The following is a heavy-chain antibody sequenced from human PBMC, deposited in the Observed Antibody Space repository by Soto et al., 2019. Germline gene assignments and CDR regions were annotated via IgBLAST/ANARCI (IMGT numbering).Heavy chain of an antibody. V-gene: IGHV1-2*04. J-gene: IGHJ4*02. CDR2: INPNSGGT. CDR1: GYTFTGYY. Sequence: GASVKVSCKASGYTFTGYYMHWVRQAPGQGLEWMGWINPNSGGTNYAQKFQGWVTMTRDTSISTAYMELSRLRSDDTAVYYCARGGAITIFGVVIHPSYYFDYWGQGTLVTVSS. D-gene: IGHD3-3*01. CDR3: ARGGAITIFGVVIHPSYYFDY.